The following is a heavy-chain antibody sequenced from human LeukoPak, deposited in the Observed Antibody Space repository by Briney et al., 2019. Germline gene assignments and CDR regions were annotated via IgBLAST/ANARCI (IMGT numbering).Heavy chain of an antibody. CDR1: GFTVSSSY. D-gene: IGHD6-19*01. J-gene: IGHJ4*02. Sequence: GGSLRLSCAASGFTVSSSYMSWVRQAPGKGLEWVSVIYSGGSTYYADSVKGRFTISRDNSKNTLYLQMNSLRAEDTAVYYCAHSSGWYPYYFDYWGQGTLVTVSS. CDR2: IYSGGST. V-gene: IGHV3-53*01. CDR3: AHSSGWYPYYFDY.